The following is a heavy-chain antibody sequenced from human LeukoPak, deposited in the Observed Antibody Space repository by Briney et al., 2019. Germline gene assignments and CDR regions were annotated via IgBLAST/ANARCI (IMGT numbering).Heavy chain of an antibody. CDR2: INPSGGST. CDR1: GYTSTSYY. J-gene: IGHJ4*02. CDR3: ARSGLQFDGGY. D-gene: IGHD5-12*01. V-gene: IGHV1-2*02. Sequence: ASVKVSCKASGYTSTSYYMHWVRQAPGQGLEWMGIINPSGGSTNYAQKFQGRVTMTRDTSISTAYMELSRLRSDDTAVYYCARSGLQFDGGYWGQGTLVTVSS.